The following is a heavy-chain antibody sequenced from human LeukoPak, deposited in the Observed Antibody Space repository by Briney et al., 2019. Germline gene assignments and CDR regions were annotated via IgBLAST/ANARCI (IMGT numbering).Heavy chain of an antibody. D-gene: IGHD3-22*01. CDR1: GFTFSSCG. Sequence: GGSLRLSCAASGFTFSSCGMHWVRQAPGKGLEWVAVIWYDGSNKYYAGSVKGRFTISRDHSKNTLYLQMNSLRAEDTAVYYCARDSSDYLSLDYWGQGTLVTVSS. CDR3: ARDSSDYLSLDY. V-gene: IGHV3-33*01. J-gene: IGHJ4*02. CDR2: IWYDGSNK.